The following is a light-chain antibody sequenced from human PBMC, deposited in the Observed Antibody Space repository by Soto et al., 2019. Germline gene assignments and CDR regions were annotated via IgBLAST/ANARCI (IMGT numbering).Light chain of an antibody. V-gene: IGKV1-17*01. CDR1: QDIRND. CDR3: LHHYNYPLT. Sequence: DIQMTQSPSSLSASVGDRVTITCRASQDIRNDLGWYQQKPGKAPKRLIFSASTLDSGVPSRFSGGGFGTEFTLTISSLQPEDFATYYCLHHYNYPLTLGGGIKVEIK. J-gene: IGKJ4*01. CDR2: SAS.